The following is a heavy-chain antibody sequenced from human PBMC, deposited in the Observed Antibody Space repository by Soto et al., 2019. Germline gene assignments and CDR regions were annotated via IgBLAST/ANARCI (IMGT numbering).Heavy chain of an antibody. D-gene: IGHD2-8*02. CDR3: AKDPHWRSAGYYGMDV. CDR2: ISYDGSNK. V-gene: IGHV3-30*18. Sequence: QAQLVESGGGVVQPGRSLRLSCAASGFTFSSYGMHWVRQAPGKGLEWVAVISYDGSNKYYADSVKGRFTISRDNSKNTLYLQMNSLRAEDTAVYYCAKDPHWRSAGYYGMDVWGQGTTVTVSS. CDR1: GFTFSSYG. J-gene: IGHJ6*02.